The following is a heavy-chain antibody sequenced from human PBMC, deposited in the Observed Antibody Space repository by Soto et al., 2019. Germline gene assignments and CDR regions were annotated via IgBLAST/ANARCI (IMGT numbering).Heavy chain of an antibody. Sequence: QVQLVQSGAEVKKPGASVKVSCKTSGYTFTNYDINWLRQATGQGLEWMGWTNPKSGYTGSAQKFQGRVTMTRDSSIRTVYMELHSLTSEDTAVYYCARTAGDLDYWGQGTLITVSS. J-gene: IGHJ4*02. V-gene: IGHV1-8*01. CDR1: GYTFTNYD. CDR2: TNPKSGYT. CDR3: ARTAGDLDY. D-gene: IGHD4-17*01.